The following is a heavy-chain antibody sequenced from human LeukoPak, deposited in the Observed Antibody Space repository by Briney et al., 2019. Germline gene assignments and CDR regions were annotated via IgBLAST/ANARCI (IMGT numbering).Heavy chain of an antibody. CDR3: AKNPREAHYYYYYYMDV. CDR2: ISYDGSNK. J-gene: IGHJ6*03. Sequence: GGSLRLSCAASGFTFSSYWMHWVRQAPGKGLEWVAVISYDGSNKYYADSVKGRFTISRDNSKNTLYLQMNSLRAEDTAVYYCAKNPREAHYYYYYYMDVWGKGTTVTVSS. V-gene: IGHV3-30*18. CDR1: GFTFSSYW.